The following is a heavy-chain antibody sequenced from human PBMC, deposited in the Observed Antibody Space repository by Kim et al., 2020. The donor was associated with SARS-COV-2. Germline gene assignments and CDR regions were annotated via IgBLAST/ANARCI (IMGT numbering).Heavy chain of an antibody. V-gene: IGHV3-48*02. D-gene: IGHD2-21*01. J-gene: IGHJ4*02. CDR1: GFTFSNSS. CDR3: ESVRGGANDC. Sequence: GGSLRLSCAASGFTFSNSSMNWVRQAPGKGLEWVSYIRSSTSTIKSAYCVKGRFTFSSANAKKSLKLQMNILRQKDEAASYCESVRGGANDCWGQGT. CDR2: IRSSTSTI.